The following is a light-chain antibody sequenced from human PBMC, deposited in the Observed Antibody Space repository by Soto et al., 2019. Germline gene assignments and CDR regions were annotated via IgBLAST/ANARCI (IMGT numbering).Light chain of an antibody. V-gene: IGLV2-14*01. CDR1: SNDVGGYDY. J-gene: IGLJ1*01. CDR2: EVY. CDR3: SSYKTSSTLHV. Sequence: ALTQPASVSGSPGQSITISCTGTSNDVGGYDYVSWYQQHPGKAPKLIIFEVYNRPSGVSNRFSGSKSGNRASLTISGVQAEDEADYFCSSYKTSSTLHVFGTGTKVTVL.